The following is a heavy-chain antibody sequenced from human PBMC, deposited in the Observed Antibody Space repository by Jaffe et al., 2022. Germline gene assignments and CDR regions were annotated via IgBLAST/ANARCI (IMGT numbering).Heavy chain of an antibody. CDR3: ARVGEDGQWLFPPYRELGAFDI. V-gene: IGHV4-59*01. D-gene: IGHD6-19*01. J-gene: IGHJ3*02. CDR1: GGSISSYY. Sequence: QVQLQESGPGLVKPSETLSLTCTVSGGSISSYYWSWIRQPPGKGLEWIGYIYYSGSTNYNPSLKSRVTISVDTSKNQFSLKLSSVTAADTAVYYCARVGEDGQWLFPPYRELGAFDIWGQGTMVTVSS. CDR2: IYYSGST.